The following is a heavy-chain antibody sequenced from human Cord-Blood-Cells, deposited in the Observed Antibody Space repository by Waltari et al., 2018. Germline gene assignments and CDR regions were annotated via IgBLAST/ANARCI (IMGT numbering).Heavy chain of an antibody. V-gene: IGHV4-4*07. Sequence: QVQLQESGPGLVKPSETLSLTCTVSGGSISSYYWSWIRQPAGKGLEWIGRIYTSGSTNYNPSLKSQVTMSVDTSKNQCSLKLSSVTAADTAVYYCARDGAPGIAAAGTASFDYWGQGTLVTVSS. J-gene: IGHJ4*02. D-gene: IGHD6-13*01. CDR3: ARDGAPGIAAAGTASFDY. CDR2: IYTSGST. CDR1: GGSISSYY.